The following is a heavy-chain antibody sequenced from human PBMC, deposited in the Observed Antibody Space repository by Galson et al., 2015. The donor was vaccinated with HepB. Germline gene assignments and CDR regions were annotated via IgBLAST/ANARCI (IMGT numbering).Heavy chain of an antibody. V-gene: IGHV3-23*01. CDR1: GFTFSSYA. Sequence: SLRLSCAASGFTFSSYAMSWVRQAPGKGLEWVSAISGSGGSTYYADSVKGRFTISRDNSKNTLYLQMNSLRAEDTAVYYCAKDMTTVKFGYYYYYGMDVWGQGTTVTVSS. CDR3: AKDMTTVKFGYYYYYGMDV. D-gene: IGHD4-17*01. CDR2: ISGSGGST. J-gene: IGHJ6*02.